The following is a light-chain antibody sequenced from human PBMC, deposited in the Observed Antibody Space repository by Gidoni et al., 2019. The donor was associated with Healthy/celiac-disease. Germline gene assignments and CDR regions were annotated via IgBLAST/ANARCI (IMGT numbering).Light chain of an antibody. CDR2: DAS. V-gene: IGKV1-33*01. Sequence: DIQMTKPPSSMSSSVGDRVTITCQASQDISNYLKWYQQKPGNAPTILIYDASNLETGVPSRFSGSGSGTDFTFTISSLEPEDIAIYYCQQYDNRPALTFXGXTKVEIK. CDR1: QDISNY. CDR3: QQYDNRPALT. J-gene: IGKJ4*01.